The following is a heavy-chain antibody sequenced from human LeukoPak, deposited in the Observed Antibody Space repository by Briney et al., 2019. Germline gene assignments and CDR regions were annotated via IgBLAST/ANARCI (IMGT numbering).Heavy chain of an antibody. J-gene: IGHJ3*02. D-gene: IGHD4-17*01. CDR3: ARDYGFWAGHTVTLRADAFDI. CDR2: ITPILGIA. CDR1: GGTFSSYA. V-gene: IGHV1-69*04. Sequence: GASVKVSCKASGGTFSSYAVSWVRQAPGQGLEWMGRITPILGIANYAQKFQGRVTITADESTSTAYMELSSLRSEDTAVYYCARDYGFWAGHTVTLRADAFDIWGQGTMVTVSS.